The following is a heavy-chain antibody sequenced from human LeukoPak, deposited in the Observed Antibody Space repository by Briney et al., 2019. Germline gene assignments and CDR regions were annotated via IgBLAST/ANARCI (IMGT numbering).Heavy chain of an antibody. CDR2: FSGSGGST. Sequence: GGSLRLSCAASGFTFSNYAMSWVRQAPGRGLECISGFSGSGGSTYYADSVKGRFTISRDNSKNTLYLQMNSLRAEDTALYYCAKGLYDSSGYYHTWGQGTLVTVSS. CDR3: AKGLYDSSGYYHT. D-gene: IGHD3-22*01. V-gene: IGHV3-23*01. CDR1: GFTFSNYA. J-gene: IGHJ5*02.